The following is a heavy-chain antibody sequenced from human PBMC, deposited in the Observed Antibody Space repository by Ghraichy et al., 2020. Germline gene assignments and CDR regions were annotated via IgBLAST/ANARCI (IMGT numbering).Heavy chain of an antibody. Sequence: SETLSLTCTVSGGSISSYYWSWIRQPPGKGLEWIGYIYYSGSTNYNPSLKSRVTISVDTSKNQFSLKLSSVTAADTAVYYCARDNTRGYSYGWSVEAGVGWFDPWGQGTLVTVSS. V-gene: IGHV4-59*01. CDR3: ARDNTRGYSYGWSVEAGVGWFDP. CDR1: GGSISSYY. D-gene: IGHD5-18*01. CDR2: IYYSGST. J-gene: IGHJ5*02.